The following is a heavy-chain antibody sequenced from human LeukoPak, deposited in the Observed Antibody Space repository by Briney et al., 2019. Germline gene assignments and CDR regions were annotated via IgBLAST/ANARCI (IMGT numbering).Heavy chain of an antibody. D-gene: IGHD1-14*01. Sequence: PSETLSLICTVSGDSISGYYWSWIQQPPGKGLEWIGYMYYSGSTNYNPSLKSRVTISVDTSKNQFSLKLSSVTASDTAVYYCARSRNGRNPPDYWGQGTLVTVSS. CDR1: GDSISGYY. J-gene: IGHJ4*02. CDR2: MYYSGST. CDR3: ARSRNGRNPPDY. V-gene: IGHV4-59*01.